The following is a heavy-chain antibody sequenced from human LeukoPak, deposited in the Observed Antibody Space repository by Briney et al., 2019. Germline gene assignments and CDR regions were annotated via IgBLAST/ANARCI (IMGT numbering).Heavy chain of an antibody. CDR1: GFTFSNAG. D-gene: IGHD2-21*01. Sequence: GGPLRLSCAASGFTFSNAGMSWVGQAPGKRREGFGRIKRKTDGGTTHYAAPVKGRFTISRDDSKNTLYLQMNSLKTEDTAVYYCNCVLAYWGQGTLVTVYS. CDR3: NCVLAY. CDR2: IKRKTDGGTT. J-gene: IGHJ4*02. V-gene: IGHV3-15*01.